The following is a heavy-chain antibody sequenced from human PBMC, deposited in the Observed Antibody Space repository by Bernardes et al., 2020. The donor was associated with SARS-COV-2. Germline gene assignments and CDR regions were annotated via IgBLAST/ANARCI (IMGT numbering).Heavy chain of an antibody. Sequence: GGSLRLSWAVSGFTFSNSWMTSVRQAQGKGLGWVANIKQDGSEKYYVDSVKGRFTISRDNAKNSLFLQMNSLRAEDTAVYYCATSIVVVAAVGAFDLWGQGTMVTVSS. CDR2: IKQDGSEK. CDR1: GFTFSNSW. CDR3: ATSIVVVAAVGAFDL. D-gene: IGHD2-21*01. J-gene: IGHJ3*01. V-gene: IGHV3-7*01.